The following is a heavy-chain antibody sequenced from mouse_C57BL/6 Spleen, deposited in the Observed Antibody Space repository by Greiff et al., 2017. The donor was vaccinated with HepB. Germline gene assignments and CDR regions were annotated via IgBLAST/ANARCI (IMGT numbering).Heavy chain of an antibody. V-gene: IGHV3-1*01. Sequence: DVKLQESGPGMVKPSQSLSLTCTVTGYSITSGYDWHWIRHFPGNKLEWMGYISYSGSTNYNPSLKSRISITHDTSKNHFFLKLNSVTTEDTATYYCARDDYDRGGFDYWGQGTTLTVSS. CDR2: ISYSGST. D-gene: IGHD2-4*01. CDR3: ARDDYDRGGFDY. J-gene: IGHJ2*01. CDR1: GYSITSGYD.